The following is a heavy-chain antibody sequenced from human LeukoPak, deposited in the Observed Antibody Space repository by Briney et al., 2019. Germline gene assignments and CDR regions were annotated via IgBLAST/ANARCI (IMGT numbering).Heavy chain of an antibody. CDR2: INHSGST. Sequence: SETLSLTCAVYGGSFSGYYWSWIRQPPGKGLEWIGEINHSGSTNYNPSLKSRVTISVVTSKNQFSLKLSSVTAADTAVYYCARTQYSSSFYYYYYYMDVWGKGTTVTVSS. D-gene: IGHD6-6*01. CDR1: GGSFSGYY. CDR3: ARTQYSSSFYYYYYYMDV. J-gene: IGHJ6*03. V-gene: IGHV4-34*01.